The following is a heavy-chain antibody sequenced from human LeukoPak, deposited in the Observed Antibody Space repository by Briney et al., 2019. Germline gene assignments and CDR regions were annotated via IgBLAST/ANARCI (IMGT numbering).Heavy chain of an antibody. CDR1: GFXVSSNY. CDR3: AREGVVPAASVHDAFDI. D-gene: IGHD2-2*01. V-gene: IGHV3-53*01. CDR2: IYSGGST. J-gene: IGHJ3*02. Sequence: GGSLRLSCAASGFXVSSNYMTWVRQAPGKGLEWVSVIYSGGSTYYADSVKGRFTISRDNSKNTLYLQMNSLRAEDTAVYYCAREGVVPAASVHDAFDIWGQGTMVTVSS.